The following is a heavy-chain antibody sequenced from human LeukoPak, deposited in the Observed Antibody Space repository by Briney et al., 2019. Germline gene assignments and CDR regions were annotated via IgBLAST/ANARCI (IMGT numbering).Heavy chain of an antibody. CDR3: ARIQGTTVTDC. Sequence: GGSLRLSCAASGFTFNNYGMSWVRQAPGKGLEWVSGISGSGGSTYYADSVKGRFTISRDNSKNTLYLQMNSLRAEDTAVYYCARIQGTTVTDCWGQGTLVTVSS. J-gene: IGHJ4*02. V-gene: IGHV3-23*01. D-gene: IGHD4-17*01. CDR1: GFTFNNYG. CDR2: ISGSGGST.